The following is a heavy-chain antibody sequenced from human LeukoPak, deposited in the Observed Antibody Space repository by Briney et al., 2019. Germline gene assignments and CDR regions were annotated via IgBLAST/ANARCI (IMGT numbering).Heavy chain of an antibody. D-gene: IGHD3-22*01. J-gene: IGHJ4*02. CDR1: GSSISGYY. V-gene: IGHV4-59*01. CDR2: VYDSGNT. CDR3: ARGDSHLHSSGYYHY. Sequence: PSETLSLTCNVSGSSISGYYWSWIRQPPGKGLEWIGYVYDSGNTNYNPSLRSRVTISLDTSKDQFSLKLGSVTAADTAVYYCARGDSHLHSSGYYHYWGQGTLVTVSS.